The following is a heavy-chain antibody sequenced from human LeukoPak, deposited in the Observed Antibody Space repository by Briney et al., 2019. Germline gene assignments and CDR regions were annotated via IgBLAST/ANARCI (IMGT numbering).Heavy chain of an antibody. J-gene: IGHJ4*02. CDR1: GYTFTGYY. CDR3: ARMTTVVTPVDY. V-gene: IGHV1-2*02. CDR2: INPNSGGT. Sequence: ASVKVSCKASGYTFTGYYMHWVRQAPGQGLEWMGWINPNSGGTNYAQKLQGRVTMTTDTSTSTAYMELRSLRSDDTAVYYCARMTTVVTPVDYWGRGTLVTVSS. D-gene: IGHD4-23*01.